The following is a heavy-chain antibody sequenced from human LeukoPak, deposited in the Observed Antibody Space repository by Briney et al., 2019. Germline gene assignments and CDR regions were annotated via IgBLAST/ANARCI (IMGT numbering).Heavy chain of an antibody. D-gene: IGHD5-12*01. V-gene: IGHV3-23*01. Sequence: GGPLRLSCAASGFTFSNYAMSWVRQTPGKGLEWVSGVSGSASSTYYADSVKGRFTISRDNSKNTLYLQMNSLRAEDTAVYYCAKDRGYGWRGFDYWGQGTLVTVSS. J-gene: IGHJ4*02. CDR1: GFTFSNYA. CDR2: VSGSASST. CDR3: AKDRGYGWRGFDY.